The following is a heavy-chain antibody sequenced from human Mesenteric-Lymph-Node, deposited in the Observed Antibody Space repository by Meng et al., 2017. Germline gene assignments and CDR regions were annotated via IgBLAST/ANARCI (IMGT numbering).Heavy chain of an antibody. J-gene: IGHJ5*02. CDR2: ISPSGGST. V-gene: IGHV1-46*03. CDR1: GYTFTSYY. Sequence: QVQLVQSGAEVKKPGAQVKVSCKASGYTFTSYYMHWVRQAPGQGLEWMGIISPSGGSTSYAQKFQGRVTMTRDTSTSTVYMELSSLRSEDTAVYYCARVSKGGSYRFDPWGQGTLVTVSS. D-gene: IGHD1-26*01. CDR3: ARVSKGGSYRFDP.